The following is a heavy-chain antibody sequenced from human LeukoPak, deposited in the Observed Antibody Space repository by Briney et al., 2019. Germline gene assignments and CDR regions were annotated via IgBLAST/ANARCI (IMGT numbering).Heavy chain of an antibody. Sequence: PGRSLRLSCAASGLTFSSYGMHWVRQAPGKGLEWVAVISYDGSNKYYADSVKGRFTISRDNSKNTLYLQMNSLRAEDTAVYYCAKRQDYYGLGSYYNLLDYWGQGTLVTVSS. V-gene: IGHV3-30*18. CDR3: AKRQDYYGLGSYYNLLDY. CDR1: GLTFSSYG. J-gene: IGHJ4*02. D-gene: IGHD3-10*01. CDR2: ISYDGSNK.